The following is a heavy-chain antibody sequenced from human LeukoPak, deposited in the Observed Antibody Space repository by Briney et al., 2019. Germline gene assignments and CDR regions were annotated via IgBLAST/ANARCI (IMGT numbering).Heavy chain of an antibody. Sequence: PGGSLRLSCAASGSTFDDYAMHWVRQAPGKGLEWASGISWNSGTIYYADSVKGRFTISRDDAKNSLYLQMNSLRPEDTALYYCAKRSAAGTVGYFDYWGQGTLVTVSS. CDR3: AKRSAAGTVGYFDY. J-gene: IGHJ4*02. CDR2: ISWNSGTI. V-gene: IGHV3-9*01. CDR1: GSTFDDYA. D-gene: IGHD6-13*01.